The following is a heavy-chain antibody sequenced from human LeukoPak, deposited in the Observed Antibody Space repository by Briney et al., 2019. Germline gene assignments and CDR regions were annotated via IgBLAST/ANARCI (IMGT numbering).Heavy chain of an antibody. Sequence: SETLSLTCTVSGGSISSYYWSWIRQPPGKGLEWIGYIYYSGSTNYNPSLKSRVTISVDTSKNQFSLKLSSVTAADTAVYYCARAHYDSSGAVDYWGQGTLVTVSS. CDR1: GGSISSYY. CDR2: IYYSGST. J-gene: IGHJ4*02. CDR3: ARAHYDSSGAVDY. V-gene: IGHV4-59*01. D-gene: IGHD3-22*01.